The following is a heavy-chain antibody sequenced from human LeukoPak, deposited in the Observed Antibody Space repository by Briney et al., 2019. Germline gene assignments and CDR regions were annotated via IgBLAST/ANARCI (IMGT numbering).Heavy chain of an antibody. D-gene: IGHD6-13*01. V-gene: IGHV5-51*01. J-gene: IGHJ6*02. CDR3: SRHWLAAAGTDYYYGMDV. Sequence: GESLKISCKGSGYSFTSYWIGWVRQMPGKGLEWMGIIYPGDSDTRYSPSFQGQVTISADKSISTAYLQWSSLKASDTAMYYCSRHWLAAAGTDYYYGMDVLGQGTTVNVSS. CDR1: GYSFTSYW. CDR2: IYPGDSDT.